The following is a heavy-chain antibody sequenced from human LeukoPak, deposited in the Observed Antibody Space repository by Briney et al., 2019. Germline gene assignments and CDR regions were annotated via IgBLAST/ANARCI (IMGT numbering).Heavy chain of an antibody. CDR3: ATLWFGELVFDY. D-gene: IGHD3-10*01. J-gene: IGHJ4*02. V-gene: IGHV1-46*01. CDR1: GYTFTSYY. CDR2: INPSGGST. Sequence: PRASVKVSCKASGYTFTSYYMHWVRQAPGQGLEWMGIINPSGGSTSYAQKFQGRVTMTRDTSTSTVYMELSSLRSEDTAVYYCATLWFGELVFDYWGQGTLVTVSS.